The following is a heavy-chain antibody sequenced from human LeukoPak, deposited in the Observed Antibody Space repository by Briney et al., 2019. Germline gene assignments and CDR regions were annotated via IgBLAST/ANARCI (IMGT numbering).Heavy chain of an antibody. J-gene: IGHJ4*02. CDR1: GDSVSSNTAA. V-gene: IGHV6-1*01. CDR2: TYYRSKRYN. D-gene: IGHD6-19*01. CDR3: ARARGASGAIDY. Sequence: SQTLSLTSAISGDSVSSNTAAWNWIRQSPSRGLEWLGRTYYRSKRYNDYPVSVKSRIAINPDTSKNQFSLQLNSVTPEDTAVYYCARARGASGAIDYWGQGTLVTVSS.